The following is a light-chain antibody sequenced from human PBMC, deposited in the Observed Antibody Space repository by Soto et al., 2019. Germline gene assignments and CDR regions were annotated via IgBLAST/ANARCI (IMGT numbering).Light chain of an antibody. J-gene: IGKJ1*01. V-gene: IGKV3-20*01. CDR1: ESVSSSY. CDR2: GAS. CDR3: QQYNTFPQT. Sequence: EIVLTQSPGTLSVSPGERAALSCRASESVSSSYLAWYQQKPGQAPRLLIYGASSRATGIPDRFSGSGSGTDFTLTISRLEPEDFAVYYCQQYNTFPQTFGQGTKV.